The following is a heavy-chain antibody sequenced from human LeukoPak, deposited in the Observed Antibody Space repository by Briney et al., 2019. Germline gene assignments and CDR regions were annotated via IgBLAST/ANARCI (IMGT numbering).Heavy chain of an antibody. CDR1: GGSFSGYY. Sequence: SETLPLTCAVYGGSFSGYYWSWIRQPPGKGLEWIGEINHSGSTNYNPSLKSRVTISVDTSKDQFSLKLSSVTAADTAVYYCAGYGYYYYYGMDVWGQGTTVTVSS. CDR2: INHSGST. J-gene: IGHJ6*02. CDR3: AGYGYYYYYGMDV. D-gene: IGHD5-18*01. V-gene: IGHV4-34*01.